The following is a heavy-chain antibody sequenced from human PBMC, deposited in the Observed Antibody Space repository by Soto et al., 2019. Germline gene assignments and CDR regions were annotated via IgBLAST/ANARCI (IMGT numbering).Heavy chain of an antibody. CDR1: GFSFSDHY. CDR3: ARTIMYSAPHYFDY. J-gene: IGHJ4*02. V-gene: IGHV3-72*01. D-gene: IGHD1-26*01. Sequence: EVHLVESGGGLVQPGGSLRLSCAASGFSFSDHYMEWVRQAPGKGLEWVGRIRNKANSYTTQYAAAVRGRFTLSREDSKNSLFLQMNSLKTEDTAIYYCARTIMYSAPHYFDYSGQGTLVTVSS. CDR2: IRNKANSYTT.